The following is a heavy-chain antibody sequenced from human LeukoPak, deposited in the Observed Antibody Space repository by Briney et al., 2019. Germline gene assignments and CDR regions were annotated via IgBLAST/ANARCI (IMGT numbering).Heavy chain of an antibody. V-gene: IGHV4-59*08. Sequence: PSETLSLTCTVSGGSISSYYWSWIRQPPGKGLEWIGYIYHSGSTNSNPSLKSRATISIDTSRNQFSLKVTSMTAADTAVYYCARLWELLPPATFDPWGEGTLVSVSS. D-gene: IGHD1-26*01. CDR2: IYHSGST. J-gene: IGHJ5*02. CDR1: GGSISSYY. CDR3: ARLWELLPPATFDP.